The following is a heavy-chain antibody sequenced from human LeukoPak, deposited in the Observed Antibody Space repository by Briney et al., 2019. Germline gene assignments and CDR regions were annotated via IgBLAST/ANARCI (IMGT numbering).Heavy chain of an antibody. CDR3: ASFAAVAEGAFDI. CDR1: GGTFSSYA. CDR2: IIPILGIA. J-gene: IGHJ3*02. D-gene: IGHD6-19*01. Sequence: SVKVSCKASGGTFSSYAISWVRQAPGQGLEWMGRIIPILGIANYAQKFQGRVTITADKSTSTAYMELSSLRSEDTAVYYCASFAAVAEGAFDIWGQGTMVTVSS. V-gene: IGHV1-69*04.